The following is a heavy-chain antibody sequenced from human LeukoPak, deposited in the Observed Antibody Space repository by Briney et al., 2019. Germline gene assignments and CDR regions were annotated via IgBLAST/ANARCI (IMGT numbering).Heavy chain of an antibody. V-gene: IGHV4-4*07. CDR3: ARDLFWSPYYYRAV. Sequence: PSETLSLTCTVSDVSISSYYWSWIRQPAGKGLEWIGRVYSSGSTDYNPSLKSRVTMSLDTSKNQFSLELRSVTAADTAVYYCARDLFWSPYYYRAVGGKGTTVTVPS. CDR2: VYSSGST. J-gene: IGHJ6*03. CDR1: DVSISSYY. D-gene: IGHD3-3*01.